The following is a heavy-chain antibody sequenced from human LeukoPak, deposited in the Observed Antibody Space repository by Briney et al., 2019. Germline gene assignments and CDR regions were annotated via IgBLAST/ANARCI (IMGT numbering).Heavy chain of an antibody. D-gene: IGHD3-3*01. J-gene: IGHJ6*02. CDR1: GYTFTGYY. CDR2: INPNSGGT. V-gene: IGHV1-2*02. CDR3: ARDSPVWSGFYYYYYGMDV. Sequence: ASVKVSCKASGYTFTGYYMHWVRQAPGQGLEWMGWINPNSGGTNYAQKFQGRVTMTRDTSISTAYMELSRLRSDDTAVYYCARDSPVWSGFYYYYYGMDVWGQGTTVTVSS.